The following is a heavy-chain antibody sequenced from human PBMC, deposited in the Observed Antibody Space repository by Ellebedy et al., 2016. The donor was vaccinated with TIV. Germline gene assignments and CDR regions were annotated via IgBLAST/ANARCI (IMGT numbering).Heavy chain of an antibody. CDR3: AAPYNNGWYKY. V-gene: IGHV3-23*01. J-gene: IGHJ4*01. CDR1: GFTFSSYG. D-gene: IGHD6-19*01. CDR2: ITANGATT. Sequence: PGGSLRLSCAASGFTFSSYGMSWVRQAPGMGLEWVSVITANGATTYYADSVKGRFTVSRDNSKNTLFLQMNSLGADDTAVYYCAAPYNNGWYKYWGHGTLVTVSS.